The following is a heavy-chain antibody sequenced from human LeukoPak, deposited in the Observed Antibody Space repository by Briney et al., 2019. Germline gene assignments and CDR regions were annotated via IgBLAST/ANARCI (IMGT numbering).Heavy chain of an antibody. CDR3: AREASDGGYYYYGMDV. CDR2: IYAGGST. J-gene: IGHJ6*02. V-gene: IGHV3-53*01. CDR1: GFTVSSNY. Sequence: GGSLRLSCAASGFTVSSNYMSWVRQAPGKGLEWVSVIYAGGSTYYADSVKGRSTISRDNSRNTLYLQMTSLRAEDTAVFYCAREASDGGYYYYGMDVWGQGTTVTVSS. D-gene: IGHD5-24*01.